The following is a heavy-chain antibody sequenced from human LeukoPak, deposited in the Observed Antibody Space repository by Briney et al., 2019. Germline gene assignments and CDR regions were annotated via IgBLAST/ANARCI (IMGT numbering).Heavy chain of an antibody. CDR1: GGSISSYY. CDR3: ARAKSVSYYCGMDV. Sequence: ETPSLTCPVSGGSISSYYWSWIRQPPGKGLEWIGYIYYSGSTNYNPSLRRRVTISVDTSKNQFSLKLSSVTAADTAVYYCARAKSVSYYCGMDVWGQGTTVTVSS. J-gene: IGHJ6*02. CDR2: IYYSGST. V-gene: IGHV4-59*01.